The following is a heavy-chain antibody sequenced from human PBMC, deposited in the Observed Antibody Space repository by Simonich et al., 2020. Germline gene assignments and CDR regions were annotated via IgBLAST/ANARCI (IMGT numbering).Heavy chain of an antibody. CDR1: GYTFTGYY. D-gene: IGHD7-27*01. J-gene: IGHJ3*02. CDR3: ARGRLTGDKGAFDI. CDR2: INTHSGGT. Sequence: QVQLVQSGAEVKKPGASLKFSCKASGYTFTGYYMHWVRKAPGRGLEWRGWINTHSGGTNYAQKFQGRVTMTMDTSISTAYMELSRLRSDDTAVYYCARGRLTGDKGAFDIGGQGTMVTVSS. V-gene: IGHV1-2*02.